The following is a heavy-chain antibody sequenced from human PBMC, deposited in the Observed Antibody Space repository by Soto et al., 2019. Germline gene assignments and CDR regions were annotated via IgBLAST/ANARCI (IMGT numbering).Heavy chain of an antibody. CDR1: GFVFRNYW. Sequence: QLVESGGKLVQPGGSLRLSCAVSGFVFRNYWMAWARQAPGKGLEWVAVIKQDGSETHYVDSVRGRFTISRDNAWDSLYLEMNSLRVDDTAVYYCTRDGDSWGQGTLVTVSS. J-gene: IGHJ4*02. CDR2: IKQDGSET. V-gene: IGHV3-7*01. CDR3: TRDGDS.